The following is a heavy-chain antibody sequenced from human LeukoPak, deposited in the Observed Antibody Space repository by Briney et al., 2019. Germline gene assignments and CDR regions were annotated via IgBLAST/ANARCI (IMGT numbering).Heavy chain of an antibody. CDR1: GGSISSYY. V-gene: IGHV4-59*01. J-gene: IGHJ4*02. Sequence: SETLSLTCTVSGGSISSYYWSWIRQPPGKGLEWIGHIYYSGSTNYNPSLKSRVTISVDTSKNQFSLKLSSVTAADTAVYYCARDGVSSGWAYWGQGTLVTVSS. CDR3: ARDGVSSGWAY. D-gene: IGHD6-19*01. CDR2: IYYSGST.